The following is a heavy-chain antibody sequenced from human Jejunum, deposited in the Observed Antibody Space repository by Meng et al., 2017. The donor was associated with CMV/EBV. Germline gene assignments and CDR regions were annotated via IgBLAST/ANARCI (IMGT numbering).Heavy chain of an antibody. CDR2: IHDTGST. V-gene: IGHV4-30-4*08. CDR3: ARGSIFVSFDS. Sequence: QWQFKAPVHGLVKPYTTLFLTCAVSGGSIGGGDYYWRWIRQPPGKGLEWIGYIHDTGSTYYNPSLKSRVDISLGTSRNHFSLTLSSVTAEDTAVYFCARGSIFVSFDSWGQGTLVTVSS. D-gene: IGHD3-3*01. CDR1: GGSIGGGDYY. J-gene: IGHJ4*02.